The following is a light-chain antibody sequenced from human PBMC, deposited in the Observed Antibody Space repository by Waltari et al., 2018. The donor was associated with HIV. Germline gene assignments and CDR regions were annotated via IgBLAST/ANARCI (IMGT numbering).Light chain of an antibody. J-gene: IGLJ7*01. CDR3: AVWDDSLDGQPV. CDR2: SDD. Sequence: QSVLSQPASASGNPGQRVTISCSGSRSNIGTNTASCYQTLPATAPKLLIFSDDQRPSGVPDRFSGSKSGTSASLAISGLQFEDEAVYFCAVWDDSLDGQPVFGGGTLLTV. CDR1: RSNIGTNT. V-gene: IGLV1-44*01.